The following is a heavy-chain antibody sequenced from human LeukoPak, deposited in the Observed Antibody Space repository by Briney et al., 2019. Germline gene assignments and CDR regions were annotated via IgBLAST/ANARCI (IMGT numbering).Heavy chain of an antibody. Sequence: GGSLRLSCATSGLTFTSHGFHWVRQAAGKGLEWVAFIRNDGSDTYHANSVKGRFSISRDNSKNTVYLHMNSLRAEDTAVYYCARDRGKDYFDNWGQGTQVTVSS. D-gene: IGHD4-23*01. V-gene: IGHV3-30*02. CDR1: GLTFTSHG. CDR2: IRNDGSDT. CDR3: ARDRGKDYFDN. J-gene: IGHJ4*02.